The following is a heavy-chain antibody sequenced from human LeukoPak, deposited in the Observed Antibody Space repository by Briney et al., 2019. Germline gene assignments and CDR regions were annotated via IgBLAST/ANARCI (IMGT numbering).Heavy chain of an antibody. CDR2: IYYSGST. V-gene: IGHV4-59*01. Sequence: MSSETLSLTCTVSGGSISSYYWSWIRQPPGKGLEWIGYIYYSGSTNYNPSLKSRVTISVDTSKNQFSLKLSSVTAADTAVYYCARESGYDGRMVYDYWGQGTLVTVSS. CDR3: ARESGYDGRMVYDY. J-gene: IGHJ4*02. CDR1: GGSISSYY. D-gene: IGHD5-12*01.